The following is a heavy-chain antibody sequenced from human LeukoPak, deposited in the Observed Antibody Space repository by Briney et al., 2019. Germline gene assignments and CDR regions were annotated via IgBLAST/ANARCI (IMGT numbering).Heavy chain of an antibody. Sequence: QSGGSLRLSCAASGFTVSTNYMSWVRQAPGKGLEWVSVISSGGTPYYADSVKGRFTISRDSSENTLYLQMHSLRAEDTAVYYCARGGAGYAFDYWGQGTLVTVSS. CDR2: ISSGGTP. V-gene: IGHV3-66*02. D-gene: IGHD5-12*01. CDR3: ARGGAGYAFDY. J-gene: IGHJ4*02. CDR1: GFTVSTNY.